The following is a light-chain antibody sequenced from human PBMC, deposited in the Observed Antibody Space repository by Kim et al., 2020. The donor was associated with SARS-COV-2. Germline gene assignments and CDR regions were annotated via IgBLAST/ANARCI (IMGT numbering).Light chain of an antibody. CDR3: QVWDTDSERPL. V-gene: IGLV3-21*04. Sequence: SYELTQPPSVSVAPGKTARITCGGNNIESKSVHWYHQKAGQAPVLVIYYDRDRPSGIPARFSGSNSGNTATLTISRVEAGDEADYYCQVWDTDSERPLFGGGTQLTVL. CDR1: NIESKS. J-gene: IGLJ3*02. CDR2: YDR.